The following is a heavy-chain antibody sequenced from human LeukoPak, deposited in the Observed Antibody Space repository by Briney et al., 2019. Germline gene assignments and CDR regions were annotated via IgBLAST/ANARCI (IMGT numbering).Heavy chain of an antibody. Sequence: GGSLRLSCAASVFTFSNYWMHWLRQAPGKVLVLVSRISSDGSSTSYEDSVKGRFTISRDIAKNTLYLKMNSLRAEETAVYYCARTAYSVYSLGFWGQGTLVTVSS. J-gene: IGHJ4*02. CDR1: VFTFSNYW. D-gene: IGHD5/OR15-5a*01. V-gene: IGHV3-74*01. CDR3: ARTAYSVYSLGF. CDR2: ISSDGSST.